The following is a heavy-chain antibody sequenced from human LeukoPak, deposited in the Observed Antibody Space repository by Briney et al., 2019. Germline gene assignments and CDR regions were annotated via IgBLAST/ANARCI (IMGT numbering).Heavy chain of an antibody. CDR1: GDSISTSSYY. D-gene: IGHD2-15*01. J-gene: IGHJ4*02. CDR2: IYYSGST. CDR3: ARGVRPPCSGGSCYGLSSWNRGNYFDY. V-gene: IGHV4-39*07. Sequence: SETLSLTCSVSGDSISTSSYYWGWIRQPPGKGLEWIGTIYYSGSTYYNPSLTSRVTISVDTSKNQFSLKLSSVTAADTAVYYCARGVRPPCSGGSCYGLSSWNRGNYFDYWGQGTLVTVSS.